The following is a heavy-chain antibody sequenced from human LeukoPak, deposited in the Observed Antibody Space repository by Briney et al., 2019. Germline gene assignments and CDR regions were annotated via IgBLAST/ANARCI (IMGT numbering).Heavy chain of an antibody. CDR3: ARGGFYCGGDCYVDY. V-gene: IGHV4-34*01. D-gene: IGHD2-21*02. Sequence: SDTPSPPRAVYGVTLSPFFGSWVGEPPGKRLEWIGEINHSGNTNYPPSLKCRFNISVDTSKNQFSLRLSSVTAADTAVYYCARGGFYCGGDCYVDYWGQGTLDTVSS. CDR1: GVTLSPFF. J-gene: IGHJ4*02. CDR2: INHSGNT.